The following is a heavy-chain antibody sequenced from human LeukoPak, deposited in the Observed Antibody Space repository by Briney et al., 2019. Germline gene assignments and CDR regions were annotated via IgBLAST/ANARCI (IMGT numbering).Heavy chain of an antibody. D-gene: IGHD3-10*01. CDR3: ARLISGVGYFDY. Sequence: SETLSLTCTVSGGSISSSSYYWGWIRQPPGKGLEWIGSIYYSGSTYYNPSLKSRVTISVDTSKNHFPLKLSSVTAADTAVYYCARLISGVGYFDYWGQGTLVTVSS. J-gene: IGHJ4*02. CDR1: GGSISSSSYY. V-gene: IGHV4-39*06. CDR2: IYYSGST.